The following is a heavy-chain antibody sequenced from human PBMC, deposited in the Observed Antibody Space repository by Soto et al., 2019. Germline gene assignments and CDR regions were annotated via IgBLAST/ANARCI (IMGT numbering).Heavy chain of an antibody. CDR2: IIPISETT. Sequence: QVQLVQSGAEVKKPGPSVKVSCKASGGTFSSYAISWVRQAPGQGLEWMGGIIPISETTNYAQNFQGRVTITADESKSTAYMELSSLRSEDTAVYYCARSQGSSTSLEIYYYYYYGMDVWGQGTTVTVSS. D-gene: IGHD2-2*01. J-gene: IGHJ6*02. CDR1: GGTFSSYA. CDR3: ARSQGSSTSLEIYYYYYYGMDV. V-gene: IGHV1-69*01.